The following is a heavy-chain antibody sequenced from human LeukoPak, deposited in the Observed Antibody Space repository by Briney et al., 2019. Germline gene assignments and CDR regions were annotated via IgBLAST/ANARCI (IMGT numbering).Heavy chain of an antibody. Sequence: SETLSLTCGASGFSIGSYYWSWIRQPAGKGLEWVGRIYSGGITNYNPSLKSRVTMSVDTSKNQSSLKLNSVTAADTAFYYCARVRSGSYYFDYWGQGTLVTVSS. D-gene: IGHD1-26*01. CDR3: ARVRSGSYYFDY. V-gene: IGHV4-4*07. CDR1: GFSIGSYY. J-gene: IGHJ4*02. CDR2: IYSGGIT.